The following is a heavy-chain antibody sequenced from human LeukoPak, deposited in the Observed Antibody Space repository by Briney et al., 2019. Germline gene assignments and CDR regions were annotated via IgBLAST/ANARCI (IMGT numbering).Heavy chain of an antibody. CDR1: GFTFSYFP. CDR2: VSSDGGST. Sequence: GGSLRLSCSASGFTFSYFPMHWVRQAPGKGLEYVSAVSSDGGSTYYADSVRGRFTISRDNSKNTLSLQMGSRRPEDTAVYYCVKAILFGSVSYYADWGQGTLVTVSS. D-gene: IGHD3-22*01. J-gene: IGHJ4*02. CDR3: VKAILFGSVSYYAD. V-gene: IGHV3-64D*09.